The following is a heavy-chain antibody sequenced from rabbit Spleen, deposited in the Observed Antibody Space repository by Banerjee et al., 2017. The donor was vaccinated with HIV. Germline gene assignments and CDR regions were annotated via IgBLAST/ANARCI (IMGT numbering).Heavy chain of an antibody. CDR1: GFDISGCY. V-gene: IGHV1S40*01. D-gene: IGHD1-1*01. CDR2: IYTGSSGST. J-gene: IGHJ4*01. Sequence: QSLEESGGGLVQPGGSLTLSCKASGFDISGCYMYWVRQAPGKGLEWIACIYTGSSGSTYYASWAKGRFTISKTSSTTVTLQMTSLTAADTATYFCASGYSDVYFSLWGPGTLVTVS. CDR3: ASGYSDVYFSL.